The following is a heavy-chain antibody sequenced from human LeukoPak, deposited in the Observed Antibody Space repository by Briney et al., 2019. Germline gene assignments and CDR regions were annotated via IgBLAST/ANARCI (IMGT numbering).Heavy chain of an antibody. D-gene: IGHD3-9*01. CDR3: SRGRTYFD. Sequence: SETLSLTCTVSGGSINSTNIYWGWVRQPPGKGLEWIGTIYFSGHTYYNPSLQSRLSMSVDTSKNQFSLRLSSVTAADTAVYYCSRGRTYFDWGQGTLVTVSS. J-gene: IGHJ4*02. CDR2: IYFSGHT. V-gene: IGHV4-39*07. CDR1: GGSINSTNIY.